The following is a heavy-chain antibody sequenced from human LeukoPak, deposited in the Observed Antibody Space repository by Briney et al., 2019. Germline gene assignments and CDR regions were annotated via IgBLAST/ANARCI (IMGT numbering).Heavy chain of an antibody. V-gene: IGHV3-23*01. CDR2: ISGSGGST. CDR1: GFTFSSYA. J-gene: IGHJ4*02. Sequence: PGGSLRLSCAASGFTFSSYALSWVRQAPGKGLEWVSAISGSGGSTYYADSVKGRFTISRDNSKNTLYLQMNSLRAEDTAVYYCAKDETGIAVAGPFHYWGQGTLVTVSS. CDR3: AKDETGIAVAGPFHY. D-gene: IGHD6-13*01.